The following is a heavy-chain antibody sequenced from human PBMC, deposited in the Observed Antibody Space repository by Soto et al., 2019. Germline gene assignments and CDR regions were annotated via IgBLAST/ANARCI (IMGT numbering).Heavy chain of an antibody. V-gene: IGHV1-18*01. CDR2: ISAYNGNT. CDR3: ARDSAATPVYYYYGMDV. Sequence: ASVKVSCKASGYTFTSYGISWVRQAPGQGLEWMGWISAYNGNTNYAQKLQGRVTMTTDTSTSTAYMELSSLRSEDTAVYYCARDSAATPVYYYYGMDVWGQGTTVTVSS. J-gene: IGHJ6*02. CDR1: GYTFTSYG. D-gene: IGHD2-2*01.